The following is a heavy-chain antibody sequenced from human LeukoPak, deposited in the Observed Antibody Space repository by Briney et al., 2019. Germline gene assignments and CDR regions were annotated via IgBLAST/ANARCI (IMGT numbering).Heavy chain of an antibody. CDR3: ARSYSGSLNFDY. CDR2: INTSGST. D-gene: IGHD1-26*01. CDR1: GGSVSSYY. V-gene: IGHV4-4*07. J-gene: IGHJ4*02. Sequence: SETLSLTCTVSGGSVSSYYWSWIRQPAGKGLEWIGRINTSGSTNYNPSLKSRVTMSVDTSKNQFSLKLSSVTAADTAVYYCARSYSGSLNFDYWGQGTLVTVSS.